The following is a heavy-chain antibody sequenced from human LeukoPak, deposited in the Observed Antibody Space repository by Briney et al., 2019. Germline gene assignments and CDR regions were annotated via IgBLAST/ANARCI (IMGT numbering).Heavy chain of an antibody. Sequence: ASETLSLTCSVSGGSVNSYYWSWIRQPPGKGLKWIGYIYTTGRTNYNPSLKSRVTISVDTSKNQFSLKLSSVTAADTAVYYCAKILGSGVWYGFDIWGQGTMVTVPS. CDR3: AKILGSGVWYGFDI. V-gene: IGHV4-4*09. CDR2: IYTTGRT. CDR1: GGSVNSYY. J-gene: IGHJ3*02. D-gene: IGHD7-27*01.